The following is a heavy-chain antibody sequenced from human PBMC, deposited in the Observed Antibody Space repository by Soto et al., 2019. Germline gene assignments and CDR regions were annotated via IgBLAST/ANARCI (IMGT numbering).Heavy chain of an antibody. V-gene: IGHV4-34*01. CDR2: INHSVST. Sequence: SETLSLTCAVYDGSFSGYYWSWIRQPPGKGLEWIGEINHSVSTNYNPSLKSRVTISVDTSKNQFSLKLSSVTAADTAVYYCARGLAGQLLYSRIQGYYSYGLDVWGPVTMVPFSS. CDR1: DGSFSGYY. CDR3: ARGLAGQLLYSRIQGYYSYGLDV. D-gene: IGHD2-2*02. J-gene: IGHJ6*02.